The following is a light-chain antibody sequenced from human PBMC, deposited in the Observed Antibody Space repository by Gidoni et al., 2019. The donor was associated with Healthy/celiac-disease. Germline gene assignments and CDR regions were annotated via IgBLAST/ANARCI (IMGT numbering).Light chain of an antibody. V-gene: IGKV3-11*01. CDR1: QSVSSY. CDR3: QQCSNWLT. J-gene: IGKJ4*01. CDR2: DAS. Sequence: EIVLTQSPATLSLSPGERATLSCRASQSVSSYLAWYQQKPGQAPRLLIYDASNRATGIPARFSGSGSGTDFTLTISSLEPEDFALYYCQQCSNWLTFGGGTKVEIK.